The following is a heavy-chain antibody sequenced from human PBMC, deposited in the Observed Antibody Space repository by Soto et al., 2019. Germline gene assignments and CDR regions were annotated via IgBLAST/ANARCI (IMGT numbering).Heavy chain of an antibody. Sequence: SETLSLTCTVSGGSISSGDYYWSWIRQPPGKGLEWIGYIYYSGSTYYNPSLKSRVTISVDTSKNQFSLKLSPVTAADTAVYYCAGERPIIARVKAAFDIWGQGTMVTVSS. CDR3: AGERPIIARVKAAFDI. CDR1: GGSISSGDYY. J-gene: IGHJ3*02. CDR2: IYYSGST. D-gene: IGHD3-16*02. V-gene: IGHV4-30-4*01.